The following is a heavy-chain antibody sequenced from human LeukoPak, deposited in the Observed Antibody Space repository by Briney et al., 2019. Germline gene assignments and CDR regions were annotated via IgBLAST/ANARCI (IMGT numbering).Heavy chain of an antibody. V-gene: IGHV1-18*01. CDR3: ARDRGFENPGYCSSTSCYANAFDI. D-gene: IGHD2-2*01. Sequence: ASVKVSCKTSGYNFRHHGISWVRQAPGQGLEWMGLISAYNGKTNYAQKLQGRVTMTTDTSTSTAYMELRSLRSDDTAVHYCARDRGFENPGYCSSTSCYANAFDIWGQGTMVTVSS. CDR2: ISAYNGKT. CDR1: GYNFRHHG. J-gene: IGHJ3*02.